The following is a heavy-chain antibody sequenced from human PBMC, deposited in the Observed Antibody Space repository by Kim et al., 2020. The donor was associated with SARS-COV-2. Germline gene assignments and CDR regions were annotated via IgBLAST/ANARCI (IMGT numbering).Heavy chain of an antibody. J-gene: IGHJ4*02. V-gene: IGHV3-21*01. CDR3: ARSEELLWFGESY. CDR2: ISSSSYI. CDR1: GFTFSSYS. D-gene: IGHD3-10*01. Sequence: GGSLRLSCAASGFTFSSYSMNWVRQAPGKGLEWVSSISSSSYIYYADSVKGRFTISRDNAKNSLYLQMNSLRAEDTAVYYCARSEELLWFGESYWGQGTLVTVSS.